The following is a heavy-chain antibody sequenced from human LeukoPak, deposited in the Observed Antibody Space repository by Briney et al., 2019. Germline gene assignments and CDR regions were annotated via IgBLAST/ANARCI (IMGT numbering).Heavy chain of an antibody. CDR2: MNPNSGNT. D-gene: IGHD2-2*01. CDR3: ARGFIHGGLGYCSSTSCP. J-gene: IGHJ5*02. V-gene: IGHV1-8*03. Sequence: ASVKVSCKASGYTFTSYDINWVRQATGQGLEWMGWMNPNSGNTGYAQKFQGRVTITRNTSISTAYMELSSLRSEDTAVYYCARGFIHGGLGYCSSTSCPWGQGTLVTVSS. CDR1: GYTFTSYD.